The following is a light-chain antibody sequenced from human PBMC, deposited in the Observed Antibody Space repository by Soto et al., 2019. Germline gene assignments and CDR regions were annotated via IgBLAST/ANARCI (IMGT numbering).Light chain of an antibody. CDR3: SSYAGSSTVI. CDR2: GVS. J-gene: IGLJ2*01. Sequence: QSALTQPASVSGSPGQSITISCAGTSSDVGDYNLVSWYQQHPGKAPKVLIYGVSKRPSGVSNRFSGSKSGNTASLTISGLQAEDEADYNCSSYAGSSTVIFVGGTKLTVL. V-gene: IGLV2-23*02. CDR1: SSDVGDYNL.